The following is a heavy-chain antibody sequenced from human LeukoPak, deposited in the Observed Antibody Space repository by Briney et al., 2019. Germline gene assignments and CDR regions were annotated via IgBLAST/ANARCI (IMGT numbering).Heavy chain of an antibody. J-gene: IGHJ4*02. V-gene: IGHV3-30*18. CDR1: GFTFSDFG. CDR3: AKGALKRTTGTIRLYFDY. Sequence: PGGSLRLSCAASGFTFSDFGMHWVRQAPGKGLEWVTVISFDGSNKYYADSVKGRFAISRDNSKNTLYLQMNSLRAEDTAVYYCAKGALKRTTGTIRLYFDYWGQGTLVTVSS. D-gene: IGHD1-1*01. CDR2: ISFDGSNK.